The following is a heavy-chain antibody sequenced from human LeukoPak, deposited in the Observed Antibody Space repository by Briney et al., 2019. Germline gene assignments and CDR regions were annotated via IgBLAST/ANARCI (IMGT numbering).Heavy chain of an antibody. CDR3: AREVDYGMDV. Sequence: GGSLRLSCAASGFIFSNYAMTWVRQAPGKGLEWVSVIRGSGDTTYYGDSVKGRFTISRDNSENTLFLQMNSLRDEDTAVYYCAREVDYGMDVWGKGTTVIVSS. CDR1: GFIFSNYA. J-gene: IGHJ6*04. V-gene: IGHV3-23*01. CDR2: IRGSGDTT. D-gene: IGHD1-26*01.